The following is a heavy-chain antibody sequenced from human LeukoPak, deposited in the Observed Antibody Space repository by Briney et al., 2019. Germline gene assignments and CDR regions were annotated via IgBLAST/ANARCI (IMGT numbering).Heavy chain of an antibody. CDR2: ISSNGGST. J-gene: IGHJ6*02. CDR3: ARGGISRYYGMDV. D-gene: IGHD3-16*01. CDR1: GFTFRSYA. V-gene: IGHV3-64*02. Sequence: GGSLRLSCTASGFTFRSYAMNWVRQAPGKGLEYVSAISSNGGSTYYADSVKGRFTISRDNSKNTLYLQMGSLRVEDMAVYYCARGGISRYYGMDVWGQGTTVTVSS.